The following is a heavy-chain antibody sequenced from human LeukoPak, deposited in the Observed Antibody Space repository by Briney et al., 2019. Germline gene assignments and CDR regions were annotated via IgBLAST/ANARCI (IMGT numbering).Heavy chain of an antibody. CDR1: GGSFSGYY. J-gene: IGHJ4*02. V-gene: IGHV4-34*01. Sequence: SETLSLTCAVYGGSFSGYYWSWIRQPPGKGLEWIGEINHSGSTNYNPSLKSRVTISVDTSKNQFSLKLTSVTAADTAVYYCARGDDFWSGYPEAYWGQGTLVTVSS. CDR2: INHSGST. CDR3: ARGDDFWSGYPEAY. D-gene: IGHD3-3*01.